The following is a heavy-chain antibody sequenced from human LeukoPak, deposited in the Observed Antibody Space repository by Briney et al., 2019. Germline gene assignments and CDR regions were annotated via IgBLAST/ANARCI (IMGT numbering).Heavy chain of an antibody. J-gene: IGHJ4*02. D-gene: IGHD2-15*01. CDR3: ARGAVGY. CDR1: GFTFSSYS. CDR2: IWYDGSNK. Sequence: GGSLRLSCAASGFTFSSYSMNWVRQAPGKGLEWVAVIWYDGSNKYYADSVKGRFTISRDNSKNTLYLQMNSLRAEDTAVYYCARGAVGYWGQGTLVTVSS. V-gene: IGHV3-33*08.